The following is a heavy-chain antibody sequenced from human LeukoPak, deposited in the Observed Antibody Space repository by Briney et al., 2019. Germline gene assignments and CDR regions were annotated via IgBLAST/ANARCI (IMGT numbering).Heavy chain of an antibody. CDR2: ISWDGGST. Sequence: LSGGSLRLSCTASGFTFDDYAMHWVRQAPGKGLEWVSLISWDGGSTYYADSVKGRFTISRDNNKNSLYLQMNSLRAEDSALYYCAKDIGAAAASHFDYWGQGTLVTVSS. V-gene: IGHV3-43D*03. J-gene: IGHJ4*02. CDR1: GFTFDDYA. CDR3: AKDIGAAAASHFDY. D-gene: IGHD6-13*01.